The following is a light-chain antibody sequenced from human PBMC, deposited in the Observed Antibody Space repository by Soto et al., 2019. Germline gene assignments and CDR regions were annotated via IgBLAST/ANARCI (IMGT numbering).Light chain of an antibody. CDR2: LYAGGTY. J-gene: IGLJ2*01. CDR1: SGHSSYI. V-gene: IGLV4-60*02. Sequence: QSVLTQSSSASASLGPSVTLTCTLSSGHSSYIIEWHQQQPGKAPRCMLQLYAGGTYIKGSGVPDRFSGSSTGADRYLTISHLQYEDESDYYCYTWGSNVLVFGGGTKVTVL. CDR3: YTWGSNVLV.